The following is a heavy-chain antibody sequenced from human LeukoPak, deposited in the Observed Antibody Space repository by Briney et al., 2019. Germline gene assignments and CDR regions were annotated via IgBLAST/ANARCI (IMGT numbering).Heavy chain of an antibody. D-gene: IGHD1-14*01. V-gene: IGHV4-61*02. CDR3: ARLLTLNHAPYYYYYMDV. J-gene: IGHJ6*03. Sequence: SETLSLTCTVSGGSISGGSYYWSWIRQPAGKGLEWIGRIYTSGSTNYNPSLKSRVTISVDTSKNQFSLKLSSVTAADTAVYYCARLLTLNHAPYYYYYMDVWGKGTTVTVSS. CDR1: GGSISGGSYY. CDR2: IYTSGST.